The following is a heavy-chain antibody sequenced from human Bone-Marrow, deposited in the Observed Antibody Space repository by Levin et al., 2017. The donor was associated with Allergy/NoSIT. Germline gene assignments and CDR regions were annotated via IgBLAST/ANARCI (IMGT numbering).Heavy chain of an antibody. CDR2: INQDASQT. D-gene: IGHD1-1*01. CDR3: ARLGTWNDGLASFDM. CDR1: RFTLSTYW. V-gene: IGHV3-7*01. Sequence: GESLKISCTSSRFTLSTYWMAWVRQPPGKGLEWVANINQDASQTYYVDSVKGRFSVSRDNSENSLFLHINSLRAEDTAVYYCARLGTWNDGLASFDMWGQGTMVTVSS. J-gene: IGHJ3*02.